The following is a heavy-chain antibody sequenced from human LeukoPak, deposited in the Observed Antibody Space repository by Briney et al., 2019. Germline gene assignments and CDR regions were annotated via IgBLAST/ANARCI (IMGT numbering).Heavy chain of an antibody. D-gene: IGHD2-15*01. J-gene: IGHJ4*02. CDR1: GFADNTNY. CDR2: IYSGGST. Sequence: PGGSLRLSCAASGFADNTNYMSWVRQAPGKGLEWVSLIYSGGSTNSADSVKDRFTISRDNSNNTVYFQMNSLRAEDTAVYYCAVVVAATLSFDYWGQGILVTVSS. V-gene: IGHV3-66*01. CDR3: AVVVAATLSFDY.